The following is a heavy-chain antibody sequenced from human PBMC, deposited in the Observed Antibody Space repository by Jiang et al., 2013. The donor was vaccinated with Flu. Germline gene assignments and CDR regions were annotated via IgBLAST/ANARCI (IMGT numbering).Heavy chain of an antibody. CDR3: STDVVPGWVLGDAAAAGKSAS. Sequence: VQLVESGGGLVKPGESLRLSCVGSGFGLSKAWINWVRHTPGKGLEWVGRITSKTDGAAPDYAGHMGGRFTISRDDSKNTVFLQMNSLKIEDTGMYYCSTDVVPGWVLGDAAAAGKSASWGQGTLVTVSS. J-gene: IGHJ5*02. CDR1: GFGLSKAW. D-gene: IGHD6-25*01. CDR2: ITSKTDGAAP. V-gene: IGHV3-15*07.